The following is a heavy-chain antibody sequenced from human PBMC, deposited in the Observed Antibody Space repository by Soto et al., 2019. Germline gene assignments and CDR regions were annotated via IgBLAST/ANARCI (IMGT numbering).Heavy chain of an antibody. CDR1: GGSISNYY. D-gene: IGHD3-10*01. CDR2: IFYSGST. J-gene: IGHJ5*02. CDR3: AKDRKNTMVRRVTNWFDP. V-gene: IGHV4-59*01. Sequence: PSETLSLTCTASGGSISNYYWSWIRQPPGRGLEWIGHIFYSGSTNYNPALKSRVTISVDTSKSQFSLKLSSVTAADTAVYYCAKDRKNTMVRRVTNWFDPWGQGTLVTVAS.